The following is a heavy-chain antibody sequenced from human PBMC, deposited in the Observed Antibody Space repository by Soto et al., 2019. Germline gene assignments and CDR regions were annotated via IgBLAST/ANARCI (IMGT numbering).Heavy chain of an antibody. CDR2: ISWNSDSI. CDR1: GFTFGDYA. CDR3: ARKWNYNGSGSYQIIGPLDI. V-gene: IGHV3-9*01. J-gene: IGHJ3*02. Sequence: EVQLVESGGGLVQPGRSLRLSCAASGFTFGDYAMHWVRQAPGKGLEWVSGISWNSDSIGYVDSVQGRFTISRDNAKNSLYLQLNSLRPEDTALYYCARKWNYNGSGSYQIIGPLDIWGQGTMVTVSS. D-gene: IGHD3-10*01.